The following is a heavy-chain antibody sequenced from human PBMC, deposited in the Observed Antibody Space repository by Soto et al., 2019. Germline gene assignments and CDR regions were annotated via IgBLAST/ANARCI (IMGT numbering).Heavy chain of an antibody. CDR3: ARTSYDNYYAMDV. D-gene: IGHD3-22*01. V-gene: IGHV1-18*01. CDR1: GYTFSSQE. J-gene: IGHJ6*02. Sequence: QVQLVQSGAEVKTPGASVKVYCKASGYTFSSQEITWVRQAPGQGLEWMGWISTYNGNTDYAQKFQGRVTMTTDTSTSTAYMDLRSLRSDDTAVYYCARTSYDNYYAMDVWGQGTTVIVSS. CDR2: ISTYNGNT.